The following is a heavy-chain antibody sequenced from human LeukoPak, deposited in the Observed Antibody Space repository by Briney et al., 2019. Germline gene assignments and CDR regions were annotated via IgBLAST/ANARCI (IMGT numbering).Heavy chain of an antibody. CDR2: IKQDGSEK. CDR1: GFTFSSYW. D-gene: IGHD2-2*01. J-gene: IGHJ4*02. Sequence: GGSLRLSCAASGFTFSSYWMSWVRQAPGKGLEWVANIKQDGSEKYYVDSVKGRFTISRDNAKNSLYLQMNSLRAEDTAVYYCAIELGYCSSTSCGWGQGTLVTVSS. CDR3: AIELGYCSSTSCG. V-gene: IGHV3-7*01.